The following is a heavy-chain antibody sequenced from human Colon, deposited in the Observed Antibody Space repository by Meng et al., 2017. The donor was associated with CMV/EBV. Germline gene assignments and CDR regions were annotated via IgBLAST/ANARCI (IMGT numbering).Heavy chain of an antibody. Sequence: DVEWVESRGCFVRAGGSLRLSRAGSGFIFSNYWMHWVRQVPGGGLLWVSRIDNYGTITSYADSVKGRFTISRDNAKNTLYLQIDSLRVDDSAVYYCGRDLSGERDHWGQGTLVTVSS. CDR2: IDNYGTIT. CDR1: GFIFSNYW. D-gene: IGHD1-26*01. J-gene: IGHJ4*02. CDR3: GRDLSGERDH. V-gene: IGHV3-74*01.